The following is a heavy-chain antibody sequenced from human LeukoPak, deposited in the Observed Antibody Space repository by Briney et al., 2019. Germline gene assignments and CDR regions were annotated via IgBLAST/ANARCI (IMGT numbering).Heavy chain of an antibody. D-gene: IGHD3-22*01. J-gene: IGHJ4*02. CDR2: INPSGGST. CDR1: VYTFTSYY. V-gene: IGHV1-46*01. CDR3: AREGTGVYYYDSSGLFDY. Sequence: ASVKVSCKASVYTFTSYYMHWVRQAPGQGLEWMGIINPSGGSTSYAQKFQGRVTMTRDTSTSTVYMELSSLRSEDTAVYYCAREGTGVYYYDSSGLFDYWGQGTLVTVSS.